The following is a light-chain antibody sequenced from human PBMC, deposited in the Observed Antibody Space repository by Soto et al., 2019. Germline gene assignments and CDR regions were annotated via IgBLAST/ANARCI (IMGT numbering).Light chain of an antibody. V-gene: IGKV3-15*01. CDR2: DAS. CDR1: QRVANH. Sequence: EIVMMQSPATLSVSPGERATLSCRASQRVANHLAWYQHKPGQSPRLLIYDASTRATGIPARFSGSGSGTEFTLTISSLQSEDFAVYYCQQYDNWPPITFGQGTRLEIK. J-gene: IGKJ5*01. CDR3: QQYDNWPPIT.